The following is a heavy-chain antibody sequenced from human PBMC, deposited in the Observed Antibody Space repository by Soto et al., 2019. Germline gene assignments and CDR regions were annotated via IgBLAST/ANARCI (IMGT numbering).Heavy chain of an antibody. CDR1: GFTFSSYG. V-gene: IGHV3-30*18. Sequence: QVQLVESGGGVVQPGRSLRLSCAASGFTFSSYGMHWVRQAPGKGLEWVAVISYDGSNKYYADSVKGRFIISRDKSQNALYLQMNSHICEGTAVYYCAKNIAAAGILTFDYWGQGTLVTVSS. CDR2: ISYDGSNK. D-gene: IGHD6-13*01. CDR3: AKNIAAAGILTFDY. J-gene: IGHJ4*02.